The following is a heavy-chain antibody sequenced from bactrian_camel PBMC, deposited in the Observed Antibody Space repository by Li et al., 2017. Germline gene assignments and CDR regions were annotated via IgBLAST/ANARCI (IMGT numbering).Heavy chain of an antibody. Sequence: VQLVESGGGLVQPGGSLRLSCVASGFTFSSYDMSWVRQAPGKGLEWVSGINSGGSMTYYVDSVAGRFTISRDNAKNTLYLQLNSLKTEDTAVYYCVRQFSGNDFGYWGQGTQVTVS. V-gene: IGHV3S40*01. CDR1: GFTFSSYD. J-gene: IGHJ6*01. CDR2: INSGGSMT. D-gene: IGHD6*01. CDR3: VRQFSGNDFGY.